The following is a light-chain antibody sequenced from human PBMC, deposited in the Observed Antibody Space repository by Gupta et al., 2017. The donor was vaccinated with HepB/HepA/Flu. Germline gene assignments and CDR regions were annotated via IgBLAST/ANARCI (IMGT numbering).Light chain of an antibody. CDR1: SGSSHYS. J-gene: IGLJ2*01. CDR2: VESRGRH. V-gene: IGLV4-60*03. Sequence: VPQSSSASASLGSSVKLTCTLSSGSSHYSIGWHQQQPGKAPRFLMQVESRGRHNKGSGIRDLSSCSSAGAARDLTIANGQAEAEDYYYWETGDSNIRVFGGGTKLTVL. CDR3: ETGDSNIRV.